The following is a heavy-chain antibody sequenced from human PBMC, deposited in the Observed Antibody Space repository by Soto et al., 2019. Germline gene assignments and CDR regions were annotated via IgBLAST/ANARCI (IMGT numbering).Heavy chain of an antibody. CDR1: SFRFSAYG. V-gene: IGHV3-30*18. J-gene: IGHJ4*01. Sequence: QVKLVEFGGAVVQSGRSLRLSCTASSFRFSAYGMHWVRQAPGKGLEWVALISDDGKTQFFTESVEGRFTISRDNSRNTLYLQMNRLRPEDTAVYYCVKGGYKTGRPPFDHWGHGTRVTVST. D-gene: IGHD6-25*01. CDR2: ISDDGKTQ. CDR3: VKGGYKTGRPPFDH.